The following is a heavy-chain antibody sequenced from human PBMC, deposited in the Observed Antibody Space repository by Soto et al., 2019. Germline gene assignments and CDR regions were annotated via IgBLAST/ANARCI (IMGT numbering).Heavy chain of an antibody. CDR3: ARDRTAMVTSLDR. CDR1: GFTFSSFW. J-gene: IGHJ4*02. D-gene: IGHD5-18*01. V-gene: IGHV3-7*05. CDR2: INQDGSEK. Sequence: GGSLRLSCVGSGFTFSSFWMTWVRQAPGKGLEWVANINQDGSEKYSVDSVKGRFTISRDNARYSLYLQMDSLRAEDTAVYYCARDRTAMVTSLDRWGQGTLVTVSS.